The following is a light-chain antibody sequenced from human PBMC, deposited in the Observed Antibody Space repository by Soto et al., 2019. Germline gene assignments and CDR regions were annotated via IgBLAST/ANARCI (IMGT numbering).Light chain of an antibody. CDR2: GAS. J-gene: IGKJ4*01. CDR3: QQYTNWPLT. V-gene: IGKV3-15*01. Sequence: EIMMTQSPATLSVSPGERATLSCRASQSVTSNLAWYQQKPGQAPRLLIYGASTRATGIPARFSGSGSGTEFTLTISSLQSEDFAVYYCQQYTNWPLTFGGGTKVEIK. CDR1: QSVTSN.